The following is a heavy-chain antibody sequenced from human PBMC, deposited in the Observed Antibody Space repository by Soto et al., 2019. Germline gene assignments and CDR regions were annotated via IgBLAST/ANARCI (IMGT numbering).Heavy chain of an antibody. CDR1: GGTFSSYT. CDR2: IIPILGIA. CDR3: AREVGADIVVVPAGNSGGDYYYGMDV. Sequence: ASVKVSCKASGGTFSSYTISWVRQAPGQGLEWMGRIIPILGIANYAQKFQGRVTITADKSTSTAYMELSSLRSEDTAVYYCAREVGADIVVVPAGNSGGDYYYGMDVWGQGTTVTVSS. D-gene: IGHD2-2*01. V-gene: IGHV1-69*04. J-gene: IGHJ6*02.